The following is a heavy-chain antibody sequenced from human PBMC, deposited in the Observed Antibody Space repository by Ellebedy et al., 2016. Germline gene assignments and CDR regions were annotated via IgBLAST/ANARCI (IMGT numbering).Heavy chain of an antibody. J-gene: IGHJ4*02. CDR3: AKDLGGYFDPIDY. Sequence: GESLKISXAAAEFTFSSYWMNWVRQAPGKGLEWVASIKRDGSETHYVDSVKGRFTISRDNAKKSLYLQMNSLRAEDTAVYYCAKDLGGYFDPIDYWGQGTLVTVSS. V-gene: IGHV3-7*03. CDR1: EFTFSSYW. CDR2: IKRDGSET. D-gene: IGHD3-9*01.